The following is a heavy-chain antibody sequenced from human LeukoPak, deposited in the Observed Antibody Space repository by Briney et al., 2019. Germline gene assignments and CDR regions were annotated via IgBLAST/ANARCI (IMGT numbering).Heavy chain of an antibody. Sequence: GGSLRLSCAASGFTFSSYAMHWVRQAPGKGLEWVAVISYDGSNKYYADSVKGRFTISRDNSKNTLYLQMNSLRAEDTAVYYCARQVRFCSGGNCYHYLDIWGQGTMVTVSS. V-gene: IGHV3-30*04. CDR1: GFTFSSYA. D-gene: IGHD2-15*01. J-gene: IGHJ3*02. CDR2: ISYDGSNK. CDR3: ARQVRFCSGGNCYHYLDI.